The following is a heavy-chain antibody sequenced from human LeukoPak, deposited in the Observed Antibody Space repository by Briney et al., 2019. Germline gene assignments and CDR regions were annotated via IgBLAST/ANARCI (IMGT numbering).Heavy chain of an antibody. V-gene: IGHV1-46*01. CDR2: INPSGGGT. Sequence: ASVKVSCKASGYTFTSYDINWVRQATGQGLEWMGIINPSGGGTPYAQKFQGRVTMTRDTSTSTVYMELSSLRSEDTAIYYCATSSSGWYTDYWGQGTLVTVSS. CDR3: ATSSSGWYTDY. J-gene: IGHJ4*02. D-gene: IGHD6-19*01. CDR1: GYTFTSYD.